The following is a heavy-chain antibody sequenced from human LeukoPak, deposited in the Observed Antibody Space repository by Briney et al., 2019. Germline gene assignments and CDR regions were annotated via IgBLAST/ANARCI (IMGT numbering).Heavy chain of an antibody. V-gene: IGHV3-48*04. CDR1: GFIFSADS. Sequence: GGSLRLSCAPSGFIFSADSVRWVPQVPGKGLEWVAFIDTSSSTIYYEDSVKGRFTISRDNARNSVYLQMNSLRVEDTAIYYCARDLGYCTGGNCYRWFATWGQGTLVTVSS. J-gene: IGHJ5*02. CDR3: ARDLGYCTGGNCYRWFAT. CDR2: IDTSSSTI. D-gene: IGHD2-15*01.